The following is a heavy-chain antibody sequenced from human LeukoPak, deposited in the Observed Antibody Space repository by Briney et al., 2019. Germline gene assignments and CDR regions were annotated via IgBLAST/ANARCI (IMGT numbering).Heavy chain of an antibody. CDR3: ARGVWAPFDS. J-gene: IGHJ4*02. CDR2: IKQDGSEK. V-gene: IGHV3-7*01. CDR1: GFSISNYW. Sequence: GGSLRLSCAASGFSISNYWMNWVRQAPGKGLEWVANIKQDGSEKNYVDSVKGRFTISSDNAKNSLILQMNSLRGEDTAVYYCARGVWAPFDSWGQGTLVSVSS. D-gene: IGHD7-27*01.